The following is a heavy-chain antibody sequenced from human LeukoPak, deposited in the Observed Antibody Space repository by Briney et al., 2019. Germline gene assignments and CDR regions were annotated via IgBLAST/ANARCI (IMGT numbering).Heavy chain of an antibody. CDR3: ARGGRYYDFWSGYPAAIDY. CDR2: INHSGST. D-gene: IGHD3-3*01. J-gene: IGHJ4*02. V-gene: IGHV4-34*01. CDR1: GGSFSGYY. Sequence: PSEPLSLTCAVYGGSFSGYYWSWIRQPPGKGLEWIGEINHSGSTNYNPSLKSRVTISVDTSKNQFSLKLSSVTAADTAVYYCARGGRYYDFWSGYPAAIDYWGQGTLVTVSS.